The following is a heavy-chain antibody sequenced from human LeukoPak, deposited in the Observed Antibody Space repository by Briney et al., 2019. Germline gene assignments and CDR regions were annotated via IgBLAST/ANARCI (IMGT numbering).Heavy chain of an antibody. CDR1: CGSISSGSYY. D-gene: IGHD1-1*01. J-gene: IGHJ4*02. CDR2: IYTSGST. V-gene: IGHV4-61*02. Sequence: SETLSFTCTVSCGSISSGSYYWSWIRQPAGKGLEWIGRIYTSGSTNYNPSLKSRVTISVDTSKNQFSLKVNSVTAADTAAYYCTREEGGTTVDYWGQGTLVTVSS. CDR3: TREEGGTTVDY.